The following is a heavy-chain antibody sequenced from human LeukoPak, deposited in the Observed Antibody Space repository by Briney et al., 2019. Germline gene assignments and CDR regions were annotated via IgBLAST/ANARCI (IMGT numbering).Heavy chain of an antibody. CDR2: INHSGST. V-gene: IGHV4-34*01. CDR1: GGSFSGYY. J-gene: IGHJ4*02. Sequence: SETLSLTCAVYGGSFSGYYWSWIRQPPGKGLEWIGEINHSGSTNYNPSLKSRVTISVDTSKNQLSLKLSSVTAADTAVYYCARGRRYYYDSSGYRHWGQGTLVTVSP. CDR3: ARGRRYYYDSSGYRH. D-gene: IGHD3-22*01.